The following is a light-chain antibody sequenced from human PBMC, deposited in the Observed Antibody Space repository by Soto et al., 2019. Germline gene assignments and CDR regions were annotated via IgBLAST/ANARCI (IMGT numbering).Light chain of an antibody. V-gene: IGKV3-11*01. CDR1: QSASAY. CDR2: DAS. J-gene: IGKJ5*01. CDR3: QQRSNWPPSTT. Sequence: EIVLTQSPATLSLSPGERATLSCRASQSASAYLAWYQQSPDQAPRLLIYDASNRATGIPARFSGSGSGTDFTLTISSLEPEDFAVYYCQQRSNWPPSTTFGQGTRLEIK.